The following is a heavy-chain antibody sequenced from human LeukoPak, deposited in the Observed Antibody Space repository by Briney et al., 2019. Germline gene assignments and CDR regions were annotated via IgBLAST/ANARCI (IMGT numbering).Heavy chain of an antibody. CDR2: IYYSGST. J-gene: IGHJ5*02. CDR3: ARDNPYGGNSDGSWFDP. D-gene: IGHD4-23*01. Sequence: PSETLSLTCTVSGGSISSYYWSWIRQPPGKGLEWIGYIYYSGSTNYNPSLKSRVTISVDTSKNQFSLKLSSVTAADTAVYYCARDNPYGGNSDGSWFDPWGQGTLVTVSS. CDR1: GGSISSYY. V-gene: IGHV4-59*01.